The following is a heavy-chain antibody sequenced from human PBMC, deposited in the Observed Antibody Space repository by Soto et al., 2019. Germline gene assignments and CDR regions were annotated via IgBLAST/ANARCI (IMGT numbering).Heavy chain of an antibody. CDR1: GFTFSSYG. D-gene: IGHD3-22*01. Sequence: GGSLRLSCAASGFTFSSYGMHWVRQAPGKGLEWVAVISYDGSNKYYADSVKGRFTISRDNSKNTLYLQMNSLRAEDTAVYYCAKDKLGDYYYDSSGQNNYFDYWGQGTLVTVSS. J-gene: IGHJ4*02. CDR3: AKDKLGDYYYDSSGQNNYFDY. CDR2: ISYDGSNK. V-gene: IGHV3-30*18.